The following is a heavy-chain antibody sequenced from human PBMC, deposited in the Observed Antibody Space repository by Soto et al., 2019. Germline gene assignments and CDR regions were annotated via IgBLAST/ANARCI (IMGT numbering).Heavy chain of an antibody. D-gene: IGHD2-8*01. Sequence: VGSLRLSCAASGFTFSGSAMHWVRQASGKGLEWVGRIRSKANSYATAYAASVKGRFTISRDDSKNTAYLQMNSLKTEDTAVYYCTTYCTNGVCSISHGMDVWGQGTTVTVSS. CDR1: GFTFSGSA. V-gene: IGHV3-73*01. CDR3: TTYCTNGVCSISHGMDV. CDR2: IRSKANSYAT. J-gene: IGHJ6*02.